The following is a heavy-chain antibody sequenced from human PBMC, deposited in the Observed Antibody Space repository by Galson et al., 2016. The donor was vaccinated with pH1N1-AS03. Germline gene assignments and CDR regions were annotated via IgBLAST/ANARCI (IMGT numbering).Heavy chain of an antibody. CDR2: IDPSDSYT. CDR3: ARMTYHYDSTGYYGWLDP. V-gene: IGHV5-10-1*01. J-gene: IGHJ5*02. CDR1: GYSFTKFW. Sequence: QSGAEVKMPGVSLRISCKGSGYSFTKFWITWVRQMPGKGLEWMGRIDPSDSYTNYSPSFQGHVTISVDKSINTAYLPWSRLKASDSAMYYCARMTYHYDSTGYYGWLDPWGQGTLVTVSS. D-gene: IGHD3-22*01.